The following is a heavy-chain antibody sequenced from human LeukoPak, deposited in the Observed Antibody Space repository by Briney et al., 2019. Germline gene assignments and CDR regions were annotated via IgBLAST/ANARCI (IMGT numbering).Heavy chain of an antibody. J-gene: IGHJ4*02. V-gene: IGHV3-23*01. CDR3: ARGSRGTYDC. D-gene: IGHD3-16*01. CDR2: ITSSGGDT. Sequence: GGSLRLSCAASGFTLSSYALAWVRQAPGKGLEWVSSITSSGGDTYYVDSVKGRFTISRDNSKNTLYLQMNSLRAEDTAVYYCARGSRGTYDCWGQGTLVTVSS. CDR1: GFTLSSYA.